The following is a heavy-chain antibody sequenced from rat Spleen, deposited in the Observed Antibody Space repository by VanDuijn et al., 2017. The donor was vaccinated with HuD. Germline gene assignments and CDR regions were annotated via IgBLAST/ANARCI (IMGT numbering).Heavy chain of an antibody. CDR3: AKTGFGYNYDY. CDR1: SYSITSSYG. Sequence: EVQLQESGPGLVKPSQSLSLTCSVTSYSITSSYGWNWIRKFPGNKLEWMGYINGAGSTNYNPPLKSQISITRDTSKNQFFLQLTSVTAEDTATYYCAKTGFGYNYDYWGQGVMVTVSS. V-gene: IGHV3-3*01. D-gene: IGHD1-9*01. CDR2: INGAGST. J-gene: IGHJ2*01.